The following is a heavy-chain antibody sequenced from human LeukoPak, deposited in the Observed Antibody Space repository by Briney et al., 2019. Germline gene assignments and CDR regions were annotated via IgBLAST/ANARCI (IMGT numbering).Heavy chain of an antibody. Sequence: SETLSLTCAVYGGSFSGYYWGWIRQPPGKGLEGIGEINHSGSTNYNPSLKSRVTISVDTSQNQFSLKLSSVTAADTAVYYCARGLGSGSWALGWGQGTLVPVSS. CDR1: GGSFSGYY. V-gene: IGHV4-34*01. CDR3: ARGLGSGSWALG. CDR2: INHSGST. D-gene: IGHD3-10*02. J-gene: IGHJ4*02.